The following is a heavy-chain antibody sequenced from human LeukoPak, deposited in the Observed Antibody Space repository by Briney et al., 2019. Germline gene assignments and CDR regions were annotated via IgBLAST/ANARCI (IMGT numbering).Heavy chain of an antibody. J-gene: IGHJ4*02. CDR1: GFTFDDYA. CDR3: AKDLYTYSSSCLDY. Sequence: GGSLRLSCAASGFTFDDYAMHWVRQAPGKGLEWVSLISGDGGSTYYADSVKGRFTISRDNSNTSLYLQMNSLRTEDTALSYCAKDLYTYSSSCLDYWGQGTVVTVSS. V-gene: IGHV3-43*02. CDR2: ISGDGGST. D-gene: IGHD6-13*01.